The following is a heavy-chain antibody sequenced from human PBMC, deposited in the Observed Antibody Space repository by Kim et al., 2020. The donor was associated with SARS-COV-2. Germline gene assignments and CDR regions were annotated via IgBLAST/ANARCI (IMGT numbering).Heavy chain of an antibody. CDR2: ISYDGSNK. V-gene: IGHV3-30*18. CDR3: AQDGGA. J-gene: IGHJ5*02. Sequence: GGSLRLSCAASGFTFSSYGMHWVRQAPGKGLEWVAVISYDGSNKYYADSVKGRFTISRDNSKNTLYLQMNSLRAEDTAVYYCAQDGGAWGQGTLVTDPS. CDR1: GFTFSSYG. D-gene: IGHD3-16*01.